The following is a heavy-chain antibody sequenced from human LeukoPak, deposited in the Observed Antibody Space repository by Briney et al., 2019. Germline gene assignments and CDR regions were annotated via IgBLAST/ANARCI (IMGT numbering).Heavy chain of an antibody. J-gene: IGHJ4*02. D-gene: IGHD6-13*01. CDR1: GGSIGSSSYY. Sequence: SETLSLTCTVSGGSIGSSSYYWGWIRQPPGKGLEWIGSIYYSGGTYYNPSLRSRVTISVDTSKNQFSLKVTSVTAADTAVYYCARDFGPGIAAAGLDYWGRGTLVTVSS. CDR2: IYYSGGT. CDR3: ARDFGPGIAAAGLDY. V-gene: IGHV4-39*02.